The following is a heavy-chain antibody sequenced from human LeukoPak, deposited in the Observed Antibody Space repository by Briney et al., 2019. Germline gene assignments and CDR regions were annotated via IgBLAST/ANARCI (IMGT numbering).Heavy chain of an antibody. CDR3: ATDKGRWYKAGFDY. V-gene: IGHV1-24*01. Sequence: ASVKVSCKVSGYTLTELSMHWVRQAPGKGLEWMGGFDPEDGETIYAQKFQGRVTMTEDTSIDTAYMELSSLRSEDTAVYYCATDKGRWYKAGFDYWGQGTLVTVSS. CDR1: GYTLTELS. D-gene: IGHD4-23*01. J-gene: IGHJ4*02. CDR2: FDPEDGET.